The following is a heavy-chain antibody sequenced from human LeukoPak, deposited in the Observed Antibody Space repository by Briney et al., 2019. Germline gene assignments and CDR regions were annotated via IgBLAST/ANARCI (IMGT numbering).Heavy chain of an antibody. D-gene: IGHD3-10*01. CDR3: AKDQTMIREVGFDY. Sequence: GGSLRLSCAASGFTFDNFVMSWVRQAPGKGLEWVSGISGSGGSTYYADSLKGRFTISRDNSKNTLYLQMNSLRAEDTAVYYCAKDQTMIREVGFDYWGQGTLVTVSS. CDR2: ISGSGGST. CDR1: GFTFDNFV. J-gene: IGHJ4*02. V-gene: IGHV3-23*01.